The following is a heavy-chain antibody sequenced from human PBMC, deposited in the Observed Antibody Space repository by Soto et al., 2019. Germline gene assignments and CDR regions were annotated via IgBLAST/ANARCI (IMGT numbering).Heavy chain of an antibody. CDR1: GFTFSSYA. V-gene: IGHV3-23*01. CDR2: ISGSGGST. J-gene: IGHJ4*02. D-gene: IGHD3-16*02. Sequence: PGGSLRLSCAASGFTFSSYAMSWVRQAPGKGLEWVSAISGSGGSTYYADSVKGRFTISRDNSKNTLYLQMNSLRAEDTAVYYCAKSYDYIWGSYRPLDYWGQGTLDTVSS. CDR3: AKSYDYIWGSYRPLDY.